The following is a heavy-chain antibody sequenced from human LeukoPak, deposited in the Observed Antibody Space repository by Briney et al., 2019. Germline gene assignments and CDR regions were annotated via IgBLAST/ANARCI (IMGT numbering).Heavy chain of an antibody. CDR1: GGSISSYY. V-gene: IGHV4-59*01. J-gene: IGHJ5*02. CDR3: ARGHGGELLFGWLDP. D-gene: IGHD1-26*01. Sequence: SETLSLTCTVSGGSISSYYWSWIRQPPGKGLEWIGYIYYSGSTNYNPSLKSRVTISVDTSKNQFSLKLSSVTAADTAVYYCARGHGGELLFGWLDPWGQGTLVTVSS. CDR2: IYYSGST.